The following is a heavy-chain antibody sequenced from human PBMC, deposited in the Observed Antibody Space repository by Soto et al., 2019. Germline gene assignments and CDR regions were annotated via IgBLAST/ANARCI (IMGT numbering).Heavy chain of an antibody. V-gene: IGHV3-23*01. CDR1: GFTFSSYA. J-gene: IGHJ4*02. D-gene: IGHD5-12*01. Sequence: EVQLLESGGGLVQPGGSLRLSCAASGFTFSSYAMSWVRQAPGKGLEWVSAISGSGGSTYYADSVKGRFTISRDNSKNTLYRQLNSLRAEDTAVYYCAKGYYSGYDLAYFDYWGQGTLVTVSS. CDR2: ISGSGGST. CDR3: AKGYYSGYDLAYFDY.